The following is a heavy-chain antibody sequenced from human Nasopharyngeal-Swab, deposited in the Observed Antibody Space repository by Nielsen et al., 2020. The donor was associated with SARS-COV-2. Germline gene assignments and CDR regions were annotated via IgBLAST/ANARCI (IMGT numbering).Heavy chain of an antibody. CDR2: ISGSGGST. J-gene: IGHJ4*02. Sequence: GESLKISCAASGFTFSSYAMSWVRQAPGKGLEWVSAISGSGGSTYYADCVKGRFTISRDNSKNTLYLQMNSLRAEDTAVYYWAKLSTTVGTPAFDYWGQGTLVTVSS. CDR3: AKLSTTVGTPAFDY. CDR1: GFTFSSYA. D-gene: IGHD4-23*01. V-gene: IGHV3-23*01.